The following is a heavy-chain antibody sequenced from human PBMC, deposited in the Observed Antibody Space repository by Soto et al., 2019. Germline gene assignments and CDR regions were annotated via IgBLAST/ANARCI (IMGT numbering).Heavy chain of an antibody. CDR3: AKDRFTYYYDSSGYYYLDAFDI. CDR2: ISGSGGST. CDR1: GFTFSSYA. Sequence: PGGSLRLSCAASGFTFSSYAMSWVRQAPGKGLEWVSAISGSGGSTYYADSVKGRFTISRDNSKNTLYLQMNSLRAEDTAVYYCAKDRFTYYYDSSGYYYLDAFDIWGQGTMVTVSS. J-gene: IGHJ3*02. D-gene: IGHD3-22*01. V-gene: IGHV3-23*01.